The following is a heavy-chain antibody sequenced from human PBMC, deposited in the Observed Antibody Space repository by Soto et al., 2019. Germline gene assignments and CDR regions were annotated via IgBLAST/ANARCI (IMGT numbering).Heavy chain of an antibody. CDR1: GGSLSGYY. CDR2: IKDGGRT. CDR3: ARGQEGVVATH. Sequence: QVQLQQWGAGLLKPSETLSPNCAVNGGSLSGYYRSWIRQPPGKGLEWIGEIKDGGRTNYSPSLKSRATISSDTSNNQFSLRLYSVTAADTGVYYCARGQEGVVATHWDQGTLVTVSS. D-gene: IGHD5-12*01. V-gene: IGHV4-34*01. J-gene: IGHJ4*02.